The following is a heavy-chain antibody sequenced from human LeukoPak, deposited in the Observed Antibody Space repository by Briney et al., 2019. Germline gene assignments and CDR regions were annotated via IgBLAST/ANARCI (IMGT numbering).Heavy chain of an antibody. CDR2: INPNSGGT. D-gene: IGHD6-13*01. Sequence: ASVKVSCKASGYTFTGYSMHWVRQAPGQGLEWMGWINPNSGGTNYVQKFQGRVTMTRDTSISTAYMELSRLRSDDTAVYYCARATAAAAGTTIFDYWGQGTLVTVSS. CDR3: ARATAAAAGTTIFDY. J-gene: IGHJ4*02. CDR1: GYTFTGYS. V-gene: IGHV1-2*02.